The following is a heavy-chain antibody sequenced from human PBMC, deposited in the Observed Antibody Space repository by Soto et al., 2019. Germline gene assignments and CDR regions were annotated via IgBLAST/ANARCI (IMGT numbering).Heavy chain of an antibody. CDR1: GFTVGSNY. Sequence: GGSLRLSCAASGFTVGSNYMSWVRQAPGKGLEWVSVIYSGGSTYYADSVKGRFTISRDNSKNTLYLQMNSLRAEDTAVYYCARDFLFGSGSYYYYWGQGTLVTVSS. J-gene: IGHJ4*02. CDR2: IYSGGST. D-gene: IGHD3-10*01. V-gene: IGHV3-53*01. CDR3: ARDFLFGSGSYYYY.